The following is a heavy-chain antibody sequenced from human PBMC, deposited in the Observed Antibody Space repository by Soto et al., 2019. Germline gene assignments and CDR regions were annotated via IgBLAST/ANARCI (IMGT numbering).Heavy chain of an antibody. V-gene: IGHV4-34*01. CDR3: TRVRDWFDH. Sequence: SETLSLTCAVYGGSFSGYYWHWIRQPPGKGLEWIWEIDHIGYTNYNPSFKSRVTISVDTCKNQFYLRMTSVPTTHTAVYFRTRVRDWFDHLGPGTLVTVSS. CDR2: IDHIGYT. CDR1: GGSFSGYY. J-gene: IGHJ5*02.